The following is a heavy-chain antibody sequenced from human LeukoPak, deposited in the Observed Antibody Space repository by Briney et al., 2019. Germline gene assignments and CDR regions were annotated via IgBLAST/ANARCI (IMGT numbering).Heavy chain of an antibody. D-gene: IGHD1-14*01. Sequence: GGSLRLSCVGSAFTSSSYCMSWDRQAPGKGLEWVANIKDDGSEIYSVDSVKVRFTISRDNAKNSLYLQMSSLRAEDTAVYYCARARIDYWGQGTLVTVSS. J-gene: IGHJ4*02. CDR2: IKDDGSEI. CDR1: AFTSSSYC. CDR3: ARARIDY. V-gene: IGHV3-7*04.